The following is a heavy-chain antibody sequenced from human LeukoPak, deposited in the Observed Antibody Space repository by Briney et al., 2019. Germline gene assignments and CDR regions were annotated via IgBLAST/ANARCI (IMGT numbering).Heavy chain of an antibody. J-gene: IGHJ4*02. CDR1: GYTFTGYY. CDR3: ASGSSSWYVDY. V-gene: IGHV1-2*02. Sequence: GASVKDSCKASGYTFTGYYMHCVRQPPGQRLEWMGWINPNSGGTNYAQKFQGRVTMTRNTSISTAYMELSRLRSDDTAVYYCASGSSSWYVDYWGQGTLVTVSS. CDR2: INPNSGGT. D-gene: IGHD6-13*01.